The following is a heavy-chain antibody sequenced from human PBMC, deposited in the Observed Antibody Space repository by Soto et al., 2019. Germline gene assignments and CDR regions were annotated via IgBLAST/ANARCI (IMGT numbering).Heavy chain of an antibody. Sequence: EVQLVQSGAEVKKPGESLRISCKGSGYSFTSYWISWVRQMPGKGLEWMGRIDPSDSYTNYSPSFQGHVTISAAKSISTAYLQWSSLKASDTAMYYCARAGPIGATDYPSLGMDVWGQGATVTVSS. CDR1: GYSFTSYW. J-gene: IGHJ6*02. V-gene: IGHV5-10-1*01. CDR2: IDPSDSYT. CDR3: ARAGPIGATDYPSLGMDV. D-gene: IGHD5-12*01.